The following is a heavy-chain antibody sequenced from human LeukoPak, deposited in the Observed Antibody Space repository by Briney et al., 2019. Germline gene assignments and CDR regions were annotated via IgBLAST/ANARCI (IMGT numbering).Heavy chain of an antibody. D-gene: IGHD4-23*01. CDR2: IASDGSST. CDR1: GFTFSCYR. CDR3: ARGRPHGNAY. J-gene: IGHJ4*02. V-gene: IGHV3-74*01. Sequence: GGPLRLSCTASGFTFSCYRINWLRHAPGKGLVWVSRIASDGSSTTYAGSVKRRFSISRDNAKNTLYLQRNSLRGEDTAVYYCARGRPHGNAYWGQEPLVTVPS.